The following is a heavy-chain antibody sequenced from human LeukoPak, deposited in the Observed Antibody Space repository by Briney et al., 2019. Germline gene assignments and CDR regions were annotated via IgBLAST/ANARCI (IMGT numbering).Heavy chain of an antibody. J-gene: IGHJ6*03. CDR3: ARGDCSSTICYSPMDV. Sequence: SETLSLTCTVSGGSMSNSSYYWGWIRQPPGKGLEWIGSIYYTGSTYYNPSFKSRITISVDTSKNQFSLKVISVTAADTALYYCARGDCSSTICYSPMDVWGKGTTVTVSS. V-gene: IGHV4-39*01. D-gene: IGHD2-2*01. CDR1: GGSMSNSSYY. CDR2: IYYTGST.